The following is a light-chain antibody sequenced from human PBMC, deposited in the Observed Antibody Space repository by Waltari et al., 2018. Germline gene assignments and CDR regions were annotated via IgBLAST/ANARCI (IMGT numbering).Light chain of an antibody. CDR3: QQYGSSVMYT. V-gene: IGKV3-20*01. J-gene: IGKJ2*01. CDR1: QSLSRSR. Sequence: EFVLTQSPGTLSLSPGERATLSCRASQSLSRSRLAWYQQKPGQAPRLLIYAASSRATGIPDRFSGSGSGTEFSLTISRVEPEDFAVYYCQQYGSSVMYTFGQGTKLEIQ. CDR2: AAS.